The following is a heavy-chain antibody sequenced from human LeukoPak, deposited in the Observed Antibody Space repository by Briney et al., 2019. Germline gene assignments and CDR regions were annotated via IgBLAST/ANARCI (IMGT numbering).Heavy chain of an antibody. J-gene: IGHJ5*02. CDR2: IYYSGST. Sequence: PSETLSLTCTVSGGSISSDYWSWIRQPPGKGLEWIGSIYYSGSTNYNPSLKSRVSISVDTSKNQFSLRLSSVTAADTAVYYCAKGGAYGGNSGWFDPWGQGTLVTVSS. V-gene: IGHV4-59*01. D-gene: IGHD4-23*01. CDR1: GGSISSDY. CDR3: AKGGAYGGNSGWFDP.